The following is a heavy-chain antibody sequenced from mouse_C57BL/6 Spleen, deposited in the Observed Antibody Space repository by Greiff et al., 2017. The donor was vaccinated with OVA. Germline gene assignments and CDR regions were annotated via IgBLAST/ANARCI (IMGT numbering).Heavy chain of an antibody. CDR2: IYPGDGDT. J-gene: IGHJ2*01. D-gene: IGHD1-1*01. Sequence: QVQLKQSGPELVKPGASVKISCKASGYAFSSSWMNWVKQRPGKGLEWIGRIYPGDGDTNYNGKFKGKATLTADKSSSTAYMQLSSLTSEDSAVYFCARGGTTVVATPFDYWGQGTTLTDSS. V-gene: IGHV1-82*01. CDR3: ARGGTTVVATPFDY. CDR1: GYAFSSSW.